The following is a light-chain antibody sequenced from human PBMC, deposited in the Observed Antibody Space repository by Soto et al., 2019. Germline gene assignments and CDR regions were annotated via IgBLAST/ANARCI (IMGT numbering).Light chain of an antibody. CDR1: SFNIGGNS. CDR3: GSWDSSLSAYV. J-gene: IGLJ1*01. V-gene: IGLV1-51*01. Sequence: QSVLTQPPSVSAAPGQKVTISCSGRSFNIGGNSVSWYQQLPGTAPKLLIYDDNKRPSGIPDRFSGSKSGTSATLGITGFQTGDEADYYCGSWDSSLSAYVFGTGTKVTVL. CDR2: DDN.